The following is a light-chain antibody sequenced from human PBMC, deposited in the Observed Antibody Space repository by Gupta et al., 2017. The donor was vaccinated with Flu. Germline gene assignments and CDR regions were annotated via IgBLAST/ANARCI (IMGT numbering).Light chain of an antibody. J-gene: IGLJ3*02. Sequence: QSVLTQPPSVSGAPGQRVTISCTGSSSNIGTGYDVRWYQQLPGAAPKLLIYGSSNRPSGVPDRFAGSKSGTSASLAITGLQAEDEAEYYCQSYDISLRGSEVFGGGTKLNVL. V-gene: IGLV1-40*01. CDR3: QSYDISLRGSEV. CDR2: GSS. CDR1: SSNIGTGYD.